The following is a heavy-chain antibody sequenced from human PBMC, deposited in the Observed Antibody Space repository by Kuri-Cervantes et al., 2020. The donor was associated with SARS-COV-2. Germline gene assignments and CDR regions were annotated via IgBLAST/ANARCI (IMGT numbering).Heavy chain of an antibody. Sequence: ASVKVSCKASGYTFTSYYMHWVRQAPGQGLEWMGIINPSGGSTSYAQKFQGRVTMTRDTSTSTVYMELSSLRSEDTAVYYCASMRVTLAAAGAFDYWGQGTLVTVSS. D-gene: IGHD6-13*01. CDR1: GYTFTSYY. CDR2: INPSGGST. J-gene: IGHJ4*02. V-gene: IGHV1-46*01. CDR3: ASMRVTLAAAGAFDY.